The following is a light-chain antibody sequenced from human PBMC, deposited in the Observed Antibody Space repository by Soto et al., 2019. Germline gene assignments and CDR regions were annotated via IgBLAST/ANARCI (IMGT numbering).Light chain of an antibody. CDR1: QGISNY. J-gene: IGKJ5*01. Sequence: DIQLTQSPSFLSASVGDRVTITCRASQGISNYLAGYHQKPGKAPKLLIHTASTLQSGVPSRFSGSGSGTEFTLRISSLQPEDFATYYCQQRHSYSITFGQGTRLETK. CDR3: QQRHSYSIT. CDR2: TAS. V-gene: IGKV1-9*01.